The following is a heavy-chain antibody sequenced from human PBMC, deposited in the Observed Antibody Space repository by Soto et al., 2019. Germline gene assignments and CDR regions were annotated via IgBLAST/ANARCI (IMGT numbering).Heavy chain of an antibody. CDR1: GYTFTSYG. CDR2: ISAYNGNT. Sequence: ASVKVSCKTSGYTFTSYGLTWVRQAPGQGLEWMGWISAYNGNTNYVQNLQGRITMTTDTSTSTAYMELRSLRSDDTAVYYCATAPSGYYPFDYWGQGTQVTVSS. V-gene: IGHV1-18*01. D-gene: IGHD3-22*01. CDR3: ATAPSGYYPFDY. J-gene: IGHJ4*02.